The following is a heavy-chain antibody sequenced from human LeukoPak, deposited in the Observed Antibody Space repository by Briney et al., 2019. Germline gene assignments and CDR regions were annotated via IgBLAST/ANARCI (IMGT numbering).Heavy chain of an antibody. J-gene: IGHJ4*02. D-gene: IGHD3-22*01. V-gene: IGHV3-30-3*01. Sequence: PGGSLRLSCAASGFTFSSYAMHWVRQAPGKGLEWVAVISYDGSNKYYADSVKGRFTISRDNSKNTLYLQMNSLRAEDTAVYYCARDSMIVVGGFDYWGQGTLVTVSS. CDR2: ISYDGSNK. CDR3: ARDSMIVVGGFDY. CDR1: GFTFSSYA.